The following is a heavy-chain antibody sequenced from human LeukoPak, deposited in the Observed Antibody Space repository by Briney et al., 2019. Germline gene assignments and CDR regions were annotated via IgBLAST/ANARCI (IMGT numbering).Heavy chain of an antibody. CDR2: IKQDGSKK. CDR1: GFTFSSYG. J-gene: IGHJ4*02. V-gene: IGHV3-7*04. Sequence: GGSLRLSCAVSGFTFSSYGMNWVRQAPGKGLEWVANIKQDGSKKSYVDSVKGRFTISRDNAKNSLYLQMNSLRAEDTAIYYCTRVGYIDEGIDYWGQGTLVTVSS. CDR3: TRVGYIDEGIDY. D-gene: IGHD5-24*01.